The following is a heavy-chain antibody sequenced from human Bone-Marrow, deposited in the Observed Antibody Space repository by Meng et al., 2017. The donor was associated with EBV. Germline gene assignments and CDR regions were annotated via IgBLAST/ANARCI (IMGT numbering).Heavy chain of an antibody. CDR2: INHSGST. J-gene: IGHJ4*02. D-gene: IGHD5-12*01. CDR1: VGSFSGYY. V-gene: IGHV4-34*01. Sequence: VPLQHGGAELVTAAETLSLACSFYVGSFSGYYWSWIRKPPGKGLEWIEEINHSGSTNYNPSLKSRVTISVDTSKNQFSLKLSSVTAADTAVYYCARGVATIKYFDYWGQGTLVTVSS. CDR3: ARGVATIKYFDY.